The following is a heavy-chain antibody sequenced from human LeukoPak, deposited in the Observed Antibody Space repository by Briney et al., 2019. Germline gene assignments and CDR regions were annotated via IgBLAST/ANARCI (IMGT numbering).Heavy chain of an antibody. V-gene: IGHV3-30*18. CDR1: GFTFSSYG. CDR3: AKDRSFDY. Sequence: GGSLRLSCAASGFTFSSYGMHWVRQAPGKGLEWVAVISYDGSNKYYADSVKGRFTTSRDNSKNTLYLQMNSLRAEDTAVYYCAKDRSFDYWGQGTLVTVSS. J-gene: IGHJ4*02. CDR2: ISYDGSNK.